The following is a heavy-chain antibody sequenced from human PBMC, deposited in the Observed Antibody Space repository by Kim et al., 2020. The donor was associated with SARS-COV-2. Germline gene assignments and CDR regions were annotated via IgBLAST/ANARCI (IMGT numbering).Heavy chain of an antibody. CDR3: ASGGFYGGNFFDY. J-gene: IGHJ4*02. D-gene: IGHD4-17*01. V-gene: IGHV4-59*09. Sequence: NPSLKSRVTVSVDTSKNQFSLKLSSVTAADTAVYYCASGGFYGGNFFDYWGQGTLVTVSS.